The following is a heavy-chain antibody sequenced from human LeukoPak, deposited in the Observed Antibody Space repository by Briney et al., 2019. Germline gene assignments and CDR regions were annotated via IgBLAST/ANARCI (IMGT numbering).Heavy chain of an antibody. CDR2: ISSSGSTI. J-gene: IGHJ4*02. CDR3: AKRGCSYEHN. Sequence: PGGSLRLSCAASRFTFSDYYMSWIRQAPGKGREWVSYISSSGSTIYYADSVKGRFTISRDNAKNSLYLLIHPLTAEDTAVYYCAKRGCSYEHNWGKGTRVTVSS. D-gene: IGHD5-18*01. CDR1: RFTFSDYY. V-gene: IGHV3-11*04.